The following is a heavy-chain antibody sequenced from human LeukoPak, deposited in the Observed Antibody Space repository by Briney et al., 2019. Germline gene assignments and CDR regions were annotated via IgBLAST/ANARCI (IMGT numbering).Heavy chain of an antibody. D-gene: IGHD3-10*01. CDR1: GYTFTTYH. J-gene: IGHJ6*03. V-gene: IGHV1-46*01. CDR2: INPSSGGT. Sequence: ASVKVSCKASGYTFTTYHIHWVRQAPGQGLEWMGIINPSSGGTTYAQKFQGRVTMTRDTSTSTLYMELSSLRSEDTAVYYCARVVVRGVYYMDVWGKGTRSPSP. CDR3: ARVVVRGVYYMDV.